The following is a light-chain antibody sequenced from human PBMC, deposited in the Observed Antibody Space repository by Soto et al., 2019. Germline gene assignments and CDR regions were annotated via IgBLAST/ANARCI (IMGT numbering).Light chain of an antibody. J-gene: IGLJ2*01. CDR3: SSYTTSRTQV. CDR1: NNNIGGYNF. Sequence: QSALTQPASVSGSPGQSITISCTGTNNNIGGYNFVSWYQQHPGKVPKLIIYEVSLRPSGVSDRFSGSKSDDTASLTISGLQAEDEADYYCSSYTTSRTQVFGGGTKVTVL. V-gene: IGLV2-14*03. CDR2: EVS.